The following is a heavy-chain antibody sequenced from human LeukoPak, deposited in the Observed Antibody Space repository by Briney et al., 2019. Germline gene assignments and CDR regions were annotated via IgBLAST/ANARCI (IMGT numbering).Heavy chain of an antibody. V-gene: IGHV3-48*03. J-gene: IGHJ4*02. Sequence: GGSLRLSCAGSGFPYSSYEMNWLRQAPGKGLEWVSHIDSSGITIYYGDSVKGRFTISRDNAKNSIYLQMDSLRVEDTAIYYCARDSVGDLLDYWGQGTPVTVSS. CDR1: GFPYSSYE. D-gene: IGHD4-17*01. CDR3: ARDSVGDLLDY. CDR2: IDSSGITI.